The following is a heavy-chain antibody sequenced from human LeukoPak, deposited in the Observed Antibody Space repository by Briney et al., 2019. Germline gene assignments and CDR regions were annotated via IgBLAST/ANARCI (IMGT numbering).Heavy chain of an antibody. CDR3: ARDMSSGYPNYYYYYMDV. CDR1: GGSISSHY. CDR2: IYYSGST. V-gene: IGHV4-59*11. Sequence: SETLSLTCSVSGGSISSHYWSWIRQPPGKGLEWIGYIYYSGSTNYNPSLKSRVSISVDTSKNQFSLKLRSVTAADTAVYYCARDMSSGYPNYYYYYMDVWGRGTTVTVSS. D-gene: IGHD3-22*01. J-gene: IGHJ6*03.